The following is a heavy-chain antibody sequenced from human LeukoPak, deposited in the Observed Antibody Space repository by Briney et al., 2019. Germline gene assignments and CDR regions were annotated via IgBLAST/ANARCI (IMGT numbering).Heavy chain of an antibody. D-gene: IGHD3-3*01. Sequence: PSETLSLTCAVYGGSFSGYYWSWIRQPPGKGLEWIGEINHSGSTNYNPSLKSRVTISVDTSKNQFSLKLSSVTAADTAVYYCARDHSITIFGVVIRSRNWFDPWGQGTLVTVSS. V-gene: IGHV4-34*01. CDR3: ARDHSITIFGVVIRSRNWFDP. CDR2: INHSGST. J-gene: IGHJ5*02. CDR1: GGSFSGYY.